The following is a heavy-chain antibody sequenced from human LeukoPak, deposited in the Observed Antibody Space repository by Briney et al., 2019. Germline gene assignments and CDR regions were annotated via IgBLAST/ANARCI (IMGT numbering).Heavy chain of an antibody. V-gene: IGHV3-9*01. CDR1: GFTFDDYA. J-gene: IGHJ3*02. D-gene: IGHD1-26*01. CDR3: AKDVRERSETYYSTFDM. CDR2: INCKSDSI. Sequence: GGSLRLSCAASGFTFDDYAMHWVRQAPGKGLEWVSGINCKSDSIAYADSVKGRFTISRDNANKFLYLQMNSLRAEDTAFYCCAKDVRERSETYYSTFDMWGQGTMVIVSS.